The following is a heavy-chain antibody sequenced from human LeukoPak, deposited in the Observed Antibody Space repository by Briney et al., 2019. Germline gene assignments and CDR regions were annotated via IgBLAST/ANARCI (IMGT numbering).Heavy chain of an antibody. J-gene: IGHJ3*01. Sequence: PGGSLRLSCAASGFTFSSYAMHWVRQAPGKGLEYVSAITNNGGITYYANSVKGRFTISRDNSKNTLFLQMGSLRAEDMAVYYCARVGIGDAFDVWGQGTMVTVSS. D-gene: IGHD1-1*01. CDR3: ARVGIGDAFDV. CDR2: ITNNGGIT. CDR1: GFTFSSYA. V-gene: IGHV3-64*01.